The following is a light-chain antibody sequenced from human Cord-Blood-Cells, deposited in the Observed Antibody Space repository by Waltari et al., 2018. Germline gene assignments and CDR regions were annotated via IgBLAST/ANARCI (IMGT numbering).Light chain of an antibody. J-gene: IGKJ1*01. CDR2: KAY. V-gene: IGKV1-5*03. Sequence: DIQMTQYPSTLSASVGDRVTLTCRASHSISSWLAWYQQKPGKAPKLLIYKAYSSESGVPSRFSGSGSGTEFTLTISSLQPDDFATYYCQQYNSYSTFGQGTKVDIK. CDR1: HSISSW. CDR3: QQYNSYST.